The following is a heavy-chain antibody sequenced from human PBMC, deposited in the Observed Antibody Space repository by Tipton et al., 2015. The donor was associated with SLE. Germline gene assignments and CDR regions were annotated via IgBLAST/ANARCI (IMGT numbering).Heavy chain of an antibody. V-gene: IGHV4-34*01. J-gene: IGHJ4*01. D-gene: IGHD3-16*02. Sequence: TLSLTCAVNGESSSGYYWSWIRQSPGKALEWIGDIHDSGDRHYNPSLKSRVSISVDTSENHISLRLSSLTAADTALYYCARGRVDYIRGTYRPSSFDYWGQASQVTVSA. CDR3: ARGRVDYIRGTYRPSSFDY. CDR2: IHDSGDR. CDR1: GESSSGYY.